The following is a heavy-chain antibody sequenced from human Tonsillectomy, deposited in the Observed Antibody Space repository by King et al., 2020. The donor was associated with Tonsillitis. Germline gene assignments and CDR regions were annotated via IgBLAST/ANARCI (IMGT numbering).Heavy chain of an antibody. Sequence: VQLVESGGGVVQPGGSLRLSCAASGFTFSSYGMHWVRQAPGKGLEWVAFIRYDGSNKYYADSVKGRFTISRDNSKKTLYLQMNSLRAEDTAVYYCAKAGAKYSGSYDAFDIWGQGPMVTVSS. CDR3: AKAGAKYSGSYDAFDI. CDR1: GFTFSSYG. V-gene: IGHV3-30*02. J-gene: IGHJ3*02. D-gene: IGHD1-26*01. CDR2: IRYDGSNK.